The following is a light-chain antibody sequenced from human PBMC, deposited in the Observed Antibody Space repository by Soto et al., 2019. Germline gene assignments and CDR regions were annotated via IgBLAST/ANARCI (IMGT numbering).Light chain of an antibody. V-gene: IGLV1-47*01. CDR3: AAWDAGVSGPA. Sequence: VLTQPPSASGTPGQRVTISCSGSSSNIGSKYVYWYQQLPGTAPKLLMYRNNQRPSGVPDRFSGSKSGTSASLAISGLRSEDEADYYCAAWDAGVSGPAFGGGTKVTVL. J-gene: IGLJ2*01. CDR1: SSNIGSKY. CDR2: RNN.